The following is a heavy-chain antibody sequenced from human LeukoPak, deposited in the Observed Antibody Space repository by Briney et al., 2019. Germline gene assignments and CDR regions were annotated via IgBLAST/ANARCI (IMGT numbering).Heavy chain of an antibody. Sequence: GGSLRLSCAASGFTFSSYSMNWVRRAPGKGLEWLCAINYNGAITDYADSVKGRFTISRDNAKNSLYLRMDSLRAEDTAFYYCARDRLGPSFSVSHFDLWGQGTLVTVSS. J-gene: IGHJ4*02. V-gene: IGHV3-20*04. CDR1: GFTFSSYS. D-gene: IGHD3-3*02. CDR2: INYNGAIT. CDR3: ARDRLGPSFSVSHFDL.